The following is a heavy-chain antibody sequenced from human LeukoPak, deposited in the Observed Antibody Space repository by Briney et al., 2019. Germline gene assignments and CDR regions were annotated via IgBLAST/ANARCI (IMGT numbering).Heavy chain of an antibody. CDR1: GGSFSGYY. D-gene: IGHD1-26*01. CDR3: ARGPWEALAPFDY. Sequence: SETLSLTCAVYGGSFSGYYWSWIRQPPGKGLEWIGEINHSGSTNYNPSLKSRVTISVDTSKNQFSLKLSSVTAADTAVYYCARGPWEALAPFDYWGQGTLVTVSS. J-gene: IGHJ4*02. V-gene: IGHV4-34*01. CDR2: INHSGST.